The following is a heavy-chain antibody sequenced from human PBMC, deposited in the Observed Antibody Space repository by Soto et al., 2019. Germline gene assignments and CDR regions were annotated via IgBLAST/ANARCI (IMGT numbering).Heavy chain of an antibody. J-gene: IGHJ4*02. Sequence: SETLSLTCTVSGASITGSSYWSWIRQPAGKGLEWIGRFSLSGTTSYNPSLRGRVTMSADVSKNQFSLRLTSVTAADTALYYCARGMTPPGAPAWYYFDSWGQGTLVTVSS. V-gene: IGHV4-4*07. CDR2: FSLSGTT. D-gene: IGHD2-8*02. CDR1: GASITGSSY. CDR3: ARGMTPPGAPAWYYFDS.